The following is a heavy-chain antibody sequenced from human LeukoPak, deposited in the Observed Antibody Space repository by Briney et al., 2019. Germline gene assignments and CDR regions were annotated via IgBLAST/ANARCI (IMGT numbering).Heavy chain of an antibody. D-gene: IGHD3-3*01. CDR1: GFTFSSYA. CDR3: AKEPKAYDFWRDQHAFDI. Sequence: GGSLRLSCAASGFTFSSYAMSWVRQAPGKGLEWVSAISGSGGSTYYADSVKGRFTISRDNSKNTLYLQMNSLRAEDTAVYYCAKEPKAYDFWRDQHAFDIWGQGTMATVSS. J-gene: IGHJ3*02. V-gene: IGHV3-23*01. CDR2: ISGSGGST.